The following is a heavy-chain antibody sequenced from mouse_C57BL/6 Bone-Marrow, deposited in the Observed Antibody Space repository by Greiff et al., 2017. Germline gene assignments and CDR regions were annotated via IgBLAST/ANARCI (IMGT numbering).Heavy chain of an antibody. CDR2: IFPGSGST. J-gene: IGHJ3*01. CDR1: GYTFTSHW. V-gene: IGHV1-56*01. D-gene: IGHD1-1*01. CDR3: ARWDYGSSPFAY. Sequence: VQLQQSGPELVRPGASVKISCKASGYTFTSHWMQWVRQRPGQGLEWIGEIFPGSGSTYYNEKFKGKATLTVDTSSSTAYMQLSSLTSEDSAVXFCARWDYGSSPFAYWGQATLVTVSA.